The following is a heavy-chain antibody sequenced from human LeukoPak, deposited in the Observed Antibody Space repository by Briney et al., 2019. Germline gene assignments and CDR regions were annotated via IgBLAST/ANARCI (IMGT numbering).Heavy chain of an antibody. CDR3: ARVLQKRGYYYYYYMDV. D-gene: IGHD4-11*01. V-gene: IGHV4-34*01. CDR1: GGSFSGYY. J-gene: IGHJ6*03. CDR2: INHSGST. Sequence: PSETLSLTCAVYGGSFSGYYWSWIRRPPGKGLEWIGEINHSGSTNYNPSLKSRVTISVDTFKNQFSLKLSSVTAADTAVYYCARVLQKRGYYYYYYMDVWGKGTTVTVSS.